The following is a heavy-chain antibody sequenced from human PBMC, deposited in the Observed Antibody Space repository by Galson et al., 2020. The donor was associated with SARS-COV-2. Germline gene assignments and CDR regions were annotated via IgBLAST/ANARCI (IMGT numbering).Heavy chain of an antibody. V-gene: IGHV4-39*01. CDR2: IYYSGST. Sequence: SETLSLTCTVSGGSISSSSYYWGWIRQPPGKGLEWIGSIYYSGSTYYNPSLKSRVTISVDTSKNQFSLKLSSVTAADTAVYYCARVGPDYCDRRGYYREDAFDSWGQGTMVTVSS. D-gene: IGHD3-22*01. CDR1: GGSISSSSYY. CDR3: ARVGPDYCDRRGYYREDAFDS. J-gene: IGHJ3*02.